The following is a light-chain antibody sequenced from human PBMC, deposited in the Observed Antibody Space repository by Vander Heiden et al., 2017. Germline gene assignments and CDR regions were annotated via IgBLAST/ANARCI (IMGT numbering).Light chain of an antibody. Sequence: IQMTQSPSSLSASVGDRVTITCRASQSISSYLNWYQQKPGKAPNLLIYAASSLESGVPSRFSGNESGTNFTLTISSLQAEDFATYYCQQSYSILTWTFGQGTKVEIK. J-gene: IGKJ1*01. CDR1: QSISSY. V-gene: IGKV1-39*01. CDR3: QQSYSILTWT. CDR2: AAS.